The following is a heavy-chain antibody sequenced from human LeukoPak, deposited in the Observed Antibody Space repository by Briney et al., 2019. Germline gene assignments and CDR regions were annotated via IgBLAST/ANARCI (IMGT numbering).Heavy chain of an antibody. CDR1: GFTFSDYD. CDR3: ALALDY. V-gene: IGHV3-48*03. CDR2: ISSDGSNI. J-gene: IGHJ4*02. Sequence: GGSLRLYCAASGFTFSDYDMNWVRQALGKGLEWLSYISSDGSNIYYADSVRGRITISRDNAKNSLYLQMNSLRAEDSAIYYCALALDYWGQGTLVTVSS. D-gene: IGHD3-3*02.